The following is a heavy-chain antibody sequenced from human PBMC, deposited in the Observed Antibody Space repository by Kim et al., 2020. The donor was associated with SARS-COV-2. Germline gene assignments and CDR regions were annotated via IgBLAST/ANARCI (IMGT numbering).Heavy chain of an antibody. J-gene: IGHJ4*02. Sequence: ASVKVSCKASGYTFTSYGISWVRPAPGQGLEWMGWISAYNGNTNYAQRLQGRVTMTTDTSTSTSYMELRSLRSDETAVYYCARDRRRWLQFWDYWGQGTLVTVSS. D-gene: IGHD5-12*01. CDR2: ISAYNGNT. V-gene: IGHV1-18*01. CDR1: GYTFTSYG. CDR3: ARDRRRWLQFWDY.